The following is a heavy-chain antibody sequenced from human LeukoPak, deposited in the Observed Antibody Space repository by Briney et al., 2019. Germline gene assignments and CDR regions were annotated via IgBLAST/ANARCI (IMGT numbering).Heavy chain of an antibody. Sequence: SETLSLTCTVSGASISSYYWSWIRQSPGKGLEWIGYIYYSGSTNYNPSLKSRVTISVDTSKNQFSLKLSSVTAADTAVYYCARVAVAAREYFDYWGQGTLVTVSS. V-gene: IGHV4-59*01. CDR3: ARVAVAAREYFDY. CDR2: IYYSGST. CDR1: GASISSYY. D-gene: IGHD6-19*01. J-gene: IGHJ4*02.